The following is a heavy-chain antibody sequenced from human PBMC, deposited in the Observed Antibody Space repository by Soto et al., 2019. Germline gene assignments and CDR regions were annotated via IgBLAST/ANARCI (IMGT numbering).Heavy chain of an antibody. CDR2: IYSGGST. D-gene: IGHD3-10*01. CDR3: ARDLQVRGVFDY. Sequence: GGSLRLSCAASGFTVSSNYMSWVRQAPGKGLEWVSVIYSGGSTYYADSVKGRFTISRDNSKNTLYLQMNSLRAEDTAVYYCARDLQVRGVFDYWGQGTLVTVSS. CDR1: GFTVSSNY. V-gene: IGHV3-66*01. J-gene: IGHJ4*02.